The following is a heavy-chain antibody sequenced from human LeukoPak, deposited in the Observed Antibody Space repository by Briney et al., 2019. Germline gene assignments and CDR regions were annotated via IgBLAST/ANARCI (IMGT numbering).Heavy chain of an antibody. CDR3: ARDRRTYSSGWYDY. CDR1: GGTFSSYA. D-gene: IGHD6-19*01. CDR2: IIPIFGTA. V-gene: IGHV1-69*01. Sequence: GASVKVSCKASGGTFSSYAISWVRQAPGQGLEWTGGIIPIFGTANYAQKFQGRVTITAGESTSTAYMELSSLRSEDTAVYYCARDRRTYSSGWYDYWGQGTLVTVSS. J-gene: IGHJ4*02.